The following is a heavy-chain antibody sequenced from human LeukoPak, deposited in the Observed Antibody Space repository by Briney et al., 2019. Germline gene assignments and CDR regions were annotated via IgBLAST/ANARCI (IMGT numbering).Heavy chain of an antibody. CDR1: GFTFTSSA. Sequence: ASVKVSCKASGFTFTSSAVQWVRQARGQRLEWIGWIVVGSGNTNYAQKFQERVTITRDMSTSTAYMELSSLRSEGTAVYYCAFIAVAGGPIDYWGQGTLVTVSS. V-gene: IGHV1-58*01. CDR2: IVVGSGNT. J-gene: IGHJ4*02. CDR3: AFIAVAGGPIDY. D-gene: IGHD6-19*01.